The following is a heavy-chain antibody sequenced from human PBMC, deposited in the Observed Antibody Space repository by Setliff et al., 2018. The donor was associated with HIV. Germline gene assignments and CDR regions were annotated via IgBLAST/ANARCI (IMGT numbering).Heavy chain of an antibody. CDR1: GGSISSGTYY. CDR2: IYYSGNT. Sequence: PSETLSLTCSVSGGSISSGTYYWGWIRQPPGKGLEWIGTIYYSGNTYYRPSLKSRVTISVDTSTNQFSLWLNSVTAADTAVYFCARQSGYTRGWDIFGVVAGSFDIWGQGTMVTVSS. CDR3: ARQSGYTRGWDIFGVVAGSFDI. D-gene: IGHD3-3*01. V-gene: IGHV4-39*01. J-gene: IGHJ3*02.